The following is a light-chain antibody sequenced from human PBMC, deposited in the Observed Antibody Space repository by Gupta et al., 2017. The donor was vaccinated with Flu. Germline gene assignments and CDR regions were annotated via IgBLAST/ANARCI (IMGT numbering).Light chain of an antibody. J-gene: IGLJ2*01. CDR2: EVS. Sequence: QSALTQPPSASGSPGQSVTISCTGTSSDVGGYNYVSWYQQHPGKAPKLMIYEVSKRPSGVPVRFSGSKSGNTASLTVSGLQAEDAADYYCTSYAGSKGVFGGGTKLTVL. V-gene: IGLV2-8*01. CDR1: SSDVGGYNY. CDR3: TSYAGSKGV.